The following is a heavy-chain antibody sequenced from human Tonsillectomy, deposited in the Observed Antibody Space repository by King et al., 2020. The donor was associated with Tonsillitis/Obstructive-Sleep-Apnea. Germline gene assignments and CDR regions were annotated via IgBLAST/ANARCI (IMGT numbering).Heavy chain of an antibody. CDR2: INHSGST. CDR1: GGSFSGYY. V-gene: IGHV4-34*01. Sequence: HVQLPQWGAGLLKPSETLSLTCAVYGGSFSGYYWSWIRQPPGKGLEWIGEINHSGSTNYNPSLKSRVTISVDTSKNQFSLKLSTVTAADTAVYYCARGGGVQYYYYYMDVWGKGTTVTVSS. J-gene: IGHJ6*03. CDR3: ARGGGVQYYYYYMDV. D-gene: IGHD1-1*01.